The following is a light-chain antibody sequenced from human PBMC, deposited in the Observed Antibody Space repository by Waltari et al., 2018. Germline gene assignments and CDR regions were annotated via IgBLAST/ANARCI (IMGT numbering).Light chain of an antibody. CDR3: QQYGSSILYT. Sequence: EVVLTQSPGTLSLSPGEKATLSCRASQSLTKRYLAWYQQKPGQPPKLLIYGASSRAAGIPDRFSGSGYVTDFSLTINRLEPDDSAVYYCQQYGSSILYTFGQGTKLEIK. J-gene: IGKJ2*01. CDR1: QSLTKRY. V-gene: IGKV3-20*01. CDR2: GAS.